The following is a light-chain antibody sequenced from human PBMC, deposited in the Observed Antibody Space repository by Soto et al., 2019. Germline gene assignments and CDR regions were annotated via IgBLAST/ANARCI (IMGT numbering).Light chain of an antibody. CDR1: QAINTY. J-gene: IGKJ5*01. CDR2: GTS. Sequence: DIQMTQSPSFLSASVGDRVTISCRASQAINTYLNWYQQKPGKAPKLLIYGTSDLQNGVPSRFSGGGSGTSFTLTSSSLQPEDFATYSGHQSYSTRLITFGQGTRLEV. V-gene: IGKV1-39*01. CDR3: HQSYSTRLIT.